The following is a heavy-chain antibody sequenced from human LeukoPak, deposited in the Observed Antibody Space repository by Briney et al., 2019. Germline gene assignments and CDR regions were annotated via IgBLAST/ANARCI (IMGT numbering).Heavy chain of an antibody. CDR3: ARDLNGANFVL. V-gene: IGHV3-7*01. D-gene: IGHD4/OR15-4a*01. CDR1: GFTFSNFW. CDR2: IKRDGSEQ. J-gene: IGHJ4*02. Sequence: GGSLRLSCAASGFTFSNFWMSWVRQAPGKGLEWVANIKRDGSEQYYMDSVKGRFTISRDNAKNSLYLQMNSLRAEDTAVFYCARDLNGANFVLWGQGTLVIVSS.